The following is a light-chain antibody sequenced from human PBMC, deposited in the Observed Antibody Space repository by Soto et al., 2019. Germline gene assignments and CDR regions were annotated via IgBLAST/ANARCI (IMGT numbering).Light chain of an antibody. V-gene: IGLV3-21*02. CDR3: QVWDISSDPPYV. CDR2: DDS. J-gene: IGLJ1*01. Sequence: SYELTQPPSVSVAPGQMASITCGGDNIGSKSVHWYQQKPGQAPVLVVHDDSDRPSGIPERFSGSNSGSTATLTISKVEDGDEADYYCQVWDISSDPPYVFGTATKVTV. CDR1: NIGSKS.